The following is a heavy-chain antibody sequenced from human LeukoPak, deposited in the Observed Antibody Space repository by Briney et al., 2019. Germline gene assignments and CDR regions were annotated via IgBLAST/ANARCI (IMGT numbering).Heavy chain of an antibody. Sequence: GGSLRLSCAASGFTFSSYSMNWDRQAPGKGLEWVSSISSSSSYIYYADSVKGRFTISRDNAKNSLYLQMNSLRAEDTAVYYCARGPESSGWYYFDYWGQGTLVTVSS. V-gene: IGHV3-21*01. CDR1: GFTFSSYS. J-gene: IGHJ4*02. CDR2: ISSSSSYI. D-gene: IGHD6-19*01. CDR3: ARGPESSGWYYFDY.